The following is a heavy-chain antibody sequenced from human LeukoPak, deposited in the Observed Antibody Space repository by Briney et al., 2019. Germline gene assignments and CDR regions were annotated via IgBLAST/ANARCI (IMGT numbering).Heavy chain of an antibody. CDR3: AKDEKPDGRWNIDH. CDR1: RFTFSSYG. Sequence: GRSLRLSCEASRFTFSSYGMHWVRQAQGRGLEWVALNWYDGSNETYSDSWKARFTISRDNSKNTVWLQMVSLRAEDMAVYYCAKDEKPDGRWNIDHWGQGTLVTVSS. CDR2: NWYDGSNE. V-gene: IGHV3-33*06. J-gene: IGHJ4*02. D-gene: IGHD1/OR15-1a*01.